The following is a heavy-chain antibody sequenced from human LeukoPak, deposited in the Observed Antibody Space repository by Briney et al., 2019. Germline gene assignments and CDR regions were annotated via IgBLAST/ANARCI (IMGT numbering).Heavy chain of an antibody. D-gene: IGHD3-10*01. CDR3: AIWPAHYYFDY. Sequence: RASVKVSCKASGGTFSSYAISWVRQAPGQGLEWMGWINSYNGNTKYAQKLQGRVTTTTDTSTSTAYMELRSLRSDDTAVYYCAIWPAHYYFDYWGQGTLVTVSS. CDR1: GGTFSSYA. V-gene: IGHV1-18*01. J-gene: IGHJ4*02. CDR2: INSYNGNT.